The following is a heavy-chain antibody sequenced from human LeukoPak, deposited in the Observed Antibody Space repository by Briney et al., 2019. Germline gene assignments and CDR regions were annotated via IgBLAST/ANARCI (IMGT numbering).Heavy chain of an antibody. CDR3: ASPNYAFDY. CDR1: GGSLSSSSYY. D-gene: IGHD1-7*01. Sequence: PETLSLTCTVSGGSLSSSSYYCGWVRQPPGTGLEWIGSIYYSGSTYYNPSLKSRVTISLDTSKNQFSLKLSSVTAAETAVYYCASPNYAFDYWGQGTLVTVSS. CDR2: IYYSGST. J-gene: IGHJ4*02. V-gene: IGHV4-39*01.